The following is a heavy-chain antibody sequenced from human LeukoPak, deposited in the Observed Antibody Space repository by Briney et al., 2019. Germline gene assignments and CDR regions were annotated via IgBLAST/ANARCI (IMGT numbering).Heavy chain of an antibody. CDR2: INPNSGGT. D-gene: IGHD2-15*01. Sequence: GASVKVSCKSSGYTFTVYYMHWVRQAPGQGLEWMGWINPNSGGTNYAQKFQGRVTMTRDTSISTAYMELSRLRSDDTAVYYCARDLVVGYCSGGSCYSGLYYFDYWGQGTLVTVSS. J-gene: IGHJ4*02. CDR3: ARDLVVGYCSGGSCYSGLYYFDY. V-gene: IGHV1-2*02. CDR1: GYTFTVYY.